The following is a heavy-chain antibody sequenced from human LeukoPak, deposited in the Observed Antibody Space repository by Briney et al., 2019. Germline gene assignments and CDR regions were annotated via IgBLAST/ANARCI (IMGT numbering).Heavy chain of an antibody. CDR1: GVHFSRYD. J-gene: IGHJ4*02. Sequence: PGGTLRLSCAVSGVHFSRYDMGWVRQAPGKGLECVSHISGPGGTTSYADSVQGRFIISRDIYKHTLYLQLHTQIAEHTRIFLCAPRGPGTSGPFDNWGQGTLVTVSS. CDR2: ISGPGGTT. CDR3: APRGPGTSGPFDN. D-gene: IGHD2-2*01. V-gene: IGHV3-23*01.